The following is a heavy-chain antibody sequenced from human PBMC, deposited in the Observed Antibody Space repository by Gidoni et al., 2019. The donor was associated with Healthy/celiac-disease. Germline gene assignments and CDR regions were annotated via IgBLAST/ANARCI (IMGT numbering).Heavy chain of an antibody. CDR1: GFSLSTSGMC. CDR3: ARALLAAAGTNYYHYYGMDV. CDR2: IDWDDDK. D-gene: IGHD6-13*01. V-gene: IGHV2-70*01. Sequence: QVTLRESGPALVKPTQTLTLTCTFSGFSLSTSGMCVSWIRQPPGKALEWLALIDWDDDKYYSTSLKTRLTISKDTSKNQVVLTMTNMDPVDTATYYCARALLAAAGTNYYHYYGMDVWGQGTTVTVSS. J-gene: IGHJ6*02.